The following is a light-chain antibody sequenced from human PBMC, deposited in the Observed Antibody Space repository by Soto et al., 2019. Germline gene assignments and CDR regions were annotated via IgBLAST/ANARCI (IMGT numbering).Light chain of an antibody. CDR2: EDN. J-gene: IGLJ3*02. V-gene: IGLV6-57*01. Sequence: NFLLTQPHSVSESPGKTVIISCTRSSGSIASNYVQWYQQRPGSSPTTVIYEDNQRPSGAPDRFSGSIDSSSNSASLTISGLETEDEADYYCQSYDATNQVFGGGTKLT. CDR3: QSYDATNQV. CDR1: SGSIASNY.